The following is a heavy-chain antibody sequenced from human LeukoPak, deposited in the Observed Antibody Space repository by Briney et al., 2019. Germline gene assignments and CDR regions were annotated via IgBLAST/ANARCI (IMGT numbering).Heavy chain of an antibody. CDR1: GFTFISYA. D-gene: IGHD1-26*01. V-gene: IGHV3-23*01. CDR2: ISGSGRDT. Sequence: GGSLRLSCAASGFTFISYAMHWVRQAPGKGLEWVSAISGSGRDTYYADSVKGRFTISRDNSKNTLFLQMNNLRVEDTAVYYCASRQWDLLDYWGQGTLVTVSS. J-gene: IGHJ4*02. CDR3: ASRQWDLLDY.